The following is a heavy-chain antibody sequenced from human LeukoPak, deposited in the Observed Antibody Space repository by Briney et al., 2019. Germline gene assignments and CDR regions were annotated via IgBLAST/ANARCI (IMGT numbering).Heavy chain of an antibody. J-gene: IGHJ4*02. V-gene: IGHV3-21*01. CDR3: SPIFYAPGY. CDR1: GFTFSSYN. CDR2: ISGSSSYI. D-gene: IGHD5/OR15-5a*01. Sequence: GGSLRLSCAVSGFTFSSYNMNWVRQAPGKGLEWVSSISGSSSYIYYADSAKGRFSISRDNAKNSLYLQMNSLRAEDTAVYYCSPIFYAPGYWGQGTQVTVSS.